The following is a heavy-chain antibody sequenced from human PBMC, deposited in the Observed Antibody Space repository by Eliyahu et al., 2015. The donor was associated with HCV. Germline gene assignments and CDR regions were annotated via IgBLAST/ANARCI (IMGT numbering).Heavy chain of an antibody. D-gene: IGHD6-6*01. CDR2: ISSGGTST. V-gene: IGHV3-48*03. CDR1: GFSFSDYE. CDR3: ASRRTY. J-gene: IGHJ4*02. Sequence: EVQLVESGGGLVQPGGSLRLSCAASGFSFSDYEMNWVRQGSREGAGGVSYISSGGTSTYYADSVKGRFTISRDNAKKSVYLQMNSLTAEDTAVYYCASRRTYWGQGTLVTVSS.